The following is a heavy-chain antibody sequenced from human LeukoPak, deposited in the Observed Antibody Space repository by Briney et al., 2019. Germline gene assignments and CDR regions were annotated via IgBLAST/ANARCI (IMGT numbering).Heavy chain of an antibody. CDR2: ISGGAYST. J-gene: IGHJ4*02. CDR3: AKGWSSPDY. CDR1: GFIFTSYA. V-gene: IGHV3-23*01. Sequence: GGSLRLSCAASGFIFTSYAMSRVRQAPGKGLEWVSSISGGAYSTYYADSVKGRFTISRDNSKNTLSLQMNSLRTEDTALYYCAKGWSSPDYWGQGTQVTVSS. D-gene: IGHD1-26*01.